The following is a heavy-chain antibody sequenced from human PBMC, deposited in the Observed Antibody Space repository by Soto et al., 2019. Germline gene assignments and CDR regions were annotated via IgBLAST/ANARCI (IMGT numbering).Heavy chain of an antibody. J-gene: IGHJ5*02. V-gene: IGHV4-34*01. D-gene: IGHD2-2*01. Sequence: QVQLQQWGAGLLKPSETLSLTCAVYGGSFSGYYWSWIRQPPGKGLEWIGEINHSGSTNYNPSLKSRVTISVDTYKNQFSLKLRSVTASDTAVYYCARAGGRYCSSTSCRKNWFDPWGQGTLVTVSS. CDR3: ARAGGRYCSSTSCRKNWFDP. CDR2: INHSGST. CDR1: GGSFSGYY.